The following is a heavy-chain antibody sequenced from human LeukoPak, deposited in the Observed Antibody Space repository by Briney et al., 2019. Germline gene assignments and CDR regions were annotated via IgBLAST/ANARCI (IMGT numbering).Heavy chain of an antibody. Sequence: ASVKVSCKASGYTFTSYGISWVRQAPGQGLERMGWISAYNGNTNYAQKLQGRVTMTTDTSTSTAYMELRSLRSDDTAVYYCARDRTTSGWPYYYYYGMDVWGQGTTVTVSS. CDR1: GYTFTSYG. D-gene: IGHD6-19*01. V-gene: IGHV1-18*01. J-gene: IGHJ6*02. CDR2: ISAYNGNT. CDR3: ARDRTTSGWPYYYYYGMDV.